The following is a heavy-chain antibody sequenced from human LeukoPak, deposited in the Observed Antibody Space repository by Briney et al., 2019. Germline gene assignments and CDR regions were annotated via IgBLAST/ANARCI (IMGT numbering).Heavy chain of an antibody. Sequence: ASVKVSCKASGYTFTGYYMHWVRQAPGQGLEWMGWINPNSGGTNYAQKFQGRVTMTRDTSISTAYMELSRLRSDDTAVYYCARSRPYCGGDCFSTLLDWRQGTLVTVSS. V-gene: IGHV1-2*02. D-gene: IGHD2-21*02. CDR2: INPNSGGT. J-gene: IGHJ4*02. CDR1: GYTFTGYY. CDR3: ARSRPYCGGDCFSTLLD.